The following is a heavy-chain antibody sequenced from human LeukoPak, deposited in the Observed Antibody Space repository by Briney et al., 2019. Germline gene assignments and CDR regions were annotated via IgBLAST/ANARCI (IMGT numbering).Heavy chain of an antibody. Sequence: GGSLRLSCAASGFTFGSYAMSWVRQAPGKGLEWVSAISGSGGSTYYADSVKGRFTISRDNSKNTLYLQMNSLRAEDTAVYYCAKPLDFGVVIPFDYWGQGTLVTVSS. V-gene: IGHV3-23*01. J-gene: IGHJ4*02. CDR3: AKPLDFGVVIPFDY. CDR1: GFTFGSYA. D-gene: IGHD3-3*01. CDR2: ISGSGGST.